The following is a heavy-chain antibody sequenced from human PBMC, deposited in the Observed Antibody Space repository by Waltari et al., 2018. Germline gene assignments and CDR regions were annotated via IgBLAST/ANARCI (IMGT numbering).Heavy chain of an antibody. CDR1: GYTFTGYY. CDR2: INPNSGGT. Sequence: QVQLVQSGAEVKKPGASVKVSCQASGYTFTGYYMHWVRQAPGQGLEWMGWINPNSGGTNYAQKFQGWVTMTRDTSISTAYMELSRLRSDDTAVYYCARERYYGSGSRGYYFDYWGQGTLVTVSS. D-gene: IGHD3-10*01. V-gene: IGHV1-2*04. CDR3: ARERYYGSGSRGYYFDY. J-gene: IGHJ4*02.